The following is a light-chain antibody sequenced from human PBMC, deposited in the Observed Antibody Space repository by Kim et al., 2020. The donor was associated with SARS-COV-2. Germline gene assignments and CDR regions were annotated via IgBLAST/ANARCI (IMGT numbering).Light chain of an antibody. Sequence: ALGQTVRITCQGDSLRGYYASWYQQKPGQAPVLLSYGKNSRPSGISDRFSGSNSGNTASLTITGAQAEDEADYYCNSRDSSGNYLVFGGGTKVTVL. CDR1: SLRGYY. V-gene: IGLV3-19*01. CDR2: GKN. CDR3: NSRDSSGNYLV. J-gene: IGLJ2*01.